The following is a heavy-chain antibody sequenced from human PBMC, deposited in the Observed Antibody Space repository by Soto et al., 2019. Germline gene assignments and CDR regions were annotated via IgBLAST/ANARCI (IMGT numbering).Heavy chain of an antibody. CDR1: GYTFTGYY. Sequence: QVHLVQSGAEVKKPGASVKVSCKASGYTFTGYYIHWVRQAPGQGLEWMGWINPKSGCANIAQKIKGWVTMTRDTSISTTYMELSNLRSNDTAVYYCARDYYDGSGSYGIEFWGKGTMVTVAS. CDR2: INPKSGCA. D-gene: IGHD3-22*01. J-gene: IGHJ3*01. CDR3: ARDYYDGSGSYGIEF. V-gene: IGHV1-2*04.